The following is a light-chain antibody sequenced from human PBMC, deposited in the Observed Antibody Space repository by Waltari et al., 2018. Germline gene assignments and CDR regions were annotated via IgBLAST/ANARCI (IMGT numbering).Light chain of an antibody. V-gene: IGLV2-14*01. CDR3: SSYTSSSTLYV. J-gene: IGLJ1*01. CDR1: SSDVGGYNY. CDR2: EVS. Sequence: QSALTQPASVSGSPGQSITISCTGTSSDVGGYNYVSWYQHNPGKAPKLMIYEVSKRPAGVAKRVAGSKSGNTASLTISGLQAEDEADYYCSSYTSSSTLYVFGTGTKVTVL.